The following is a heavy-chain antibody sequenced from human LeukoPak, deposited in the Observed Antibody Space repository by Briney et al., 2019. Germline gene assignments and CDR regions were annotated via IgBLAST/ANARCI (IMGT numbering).Heavy chain of an antibody. CDR3: AGGTDDIDI. J-gene: IGHJ3*02. Sequence: GGSLRLSCAASGFTFSSYWMHWVRQAPGKGLVWVSRINSDGSTTSYADSVKGRFSISRFNAKETLYLQMNSLRVEDTAVYYCAGGTDDIDIWGQGTLVTVSS. CDR2: INSDGSTT. V-gene: IGHV3-74*01. D-gene: IGHD3-9*01. CDR1: GFTFSSYW.